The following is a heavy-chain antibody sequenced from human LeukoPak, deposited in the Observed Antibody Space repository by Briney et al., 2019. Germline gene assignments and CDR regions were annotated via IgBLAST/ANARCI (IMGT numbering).Heavy chain of an antibody. V-gene: IGHV4-31*03. CDR3: ARAEIWYYYDSSGYMFGY. CDR2: IYYSGST. J-gene: IGHJ4*02. D-gene: IGHD3-22*01. Sequence: PSETLSLTCTVSGGSISSGAYYWTWIRQHPGKGLEWIGYIYYSGSTYYNPSLKSRVTISVDMSKNQFSLKLSSVTAADTAMYYCARAEIWYYYDSSGYMFGYWGQGTLVTVSS. CDR1: GGSISSGAYY.